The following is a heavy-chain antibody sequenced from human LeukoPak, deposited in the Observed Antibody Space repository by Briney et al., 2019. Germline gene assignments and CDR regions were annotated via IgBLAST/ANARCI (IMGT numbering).Heavy chain of an antibody. V-gene: IGHV4-39*01. D-gene: IGHD2-15*01. CDR2: IYYSGST. CDR3: ARLGYCSGGSCYPYYYYMDV. J-gene: IGHJ6*03. CDR1: GGSISSSTYY. Sequence: PSETLSLTCTVSGGSISSSTYYWGWMRQPPGKGLEWIGSIYYSGSTYYNPSLKSRVTISVDTSRIQFSLKLSSVTAADTAVYYCARLGYCSGGSCYPYYYYMDVWGKGTTVTVSS.